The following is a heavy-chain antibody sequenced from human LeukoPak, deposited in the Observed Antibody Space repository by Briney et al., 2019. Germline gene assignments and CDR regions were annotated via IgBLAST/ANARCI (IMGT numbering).Heavy chain of an antibody. J-gene: IGHJ4*02. D-gene: IGHD3-3*01. CDR2: MNPNSGNT. CDR1: GYTFTSYG. V-gene: IGHV1-8*02. CDR3: ARGRPYYDFWSGYYYFDY. Sequence: GASVKVSCKASGYTFTSYGISWVRQATGQGLEWMGWMNPNSGNTGYAQKFQGRVTMTRNTSISTAYMELSSLRSEDTAVYYCARGRPYYDFWSGYYYFDYWGQGTLVTVSS.